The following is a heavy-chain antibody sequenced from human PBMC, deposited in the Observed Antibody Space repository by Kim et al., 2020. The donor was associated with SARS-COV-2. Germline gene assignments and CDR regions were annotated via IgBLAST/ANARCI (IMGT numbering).Heavy chain of an antibody. CDR2: INTNTGNP. CDR1: GYTFTSYA. Sequence: ASVKVSCKASGYTFTSYAMNWVRQAPGQGLEWMGWINTNTGNPTYAQGFTGRFVFSLDTSVSTAYLQISSLKAEDTAVYYCARPRITMVQGVIITYYYYGMDVWGQGTTVTVSS. D-gene: IGHD3-10*01. V-gene: IGHV7-4-1*02. J-gene: IGHJ6*02. CDR3: ARPRITMVQGVIITYYYYGMDV.